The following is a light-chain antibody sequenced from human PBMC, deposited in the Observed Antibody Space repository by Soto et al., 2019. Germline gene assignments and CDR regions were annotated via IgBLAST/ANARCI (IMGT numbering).Light chain of an antibody. Sequence: DIQMTQSPSSLSASVGDRVTITCQASQNIRNYLNWYQQKPGKAPSLLIYAISSLHTGVPSRFSGSGSGTDFTLTITSVQPEDFAAYYCQQSYSTPLTFGGGTKVEIK. CDR3: QQSYSTPLT. V-gene: IGKV1-39*01. CDR1: QNIRNY. J-gene: IGKJ4*01. CDR2: AIS.